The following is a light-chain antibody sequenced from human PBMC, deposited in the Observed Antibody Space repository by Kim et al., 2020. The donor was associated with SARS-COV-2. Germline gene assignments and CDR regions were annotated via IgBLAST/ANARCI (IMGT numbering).Light chain of an antibody. J-gene: IGLJ2*01. Sequence: SYELTQPPSVSVSPGQTASITCSGDKLGDKYLSWFQQKSGQAPVLVIYQNRKRPSGIPERFSGSNSGNTATLTIRGTQARDEAEYFCQAWDSSTVVFGGG. CDR2: QNR. CDR1: KLGDKY. V-gene: IGLV3-1*01. CDR3: QAWDSSTVV.